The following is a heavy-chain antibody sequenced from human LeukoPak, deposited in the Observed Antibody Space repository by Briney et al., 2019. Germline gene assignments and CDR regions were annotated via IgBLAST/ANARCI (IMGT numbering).Heavy chain of an antibody. CDR2: ISSSGSTI. D-gene: IGHD2-21*02. J-gene: IGHJ4*02. CDR3: ARGRLFGDF. CDR1: GFTFSSYE. V-gene: IGHV3-48*03. Sequence: GGSLRPSCAASGFTFSSYEMHWVRQAPGKGLEWLSYISSSGSTISFSDPVKGRFTISRDNAKNSPYLQMNNLRAEDTAVYYCARGRLFGDFWGQGALVTVSS.